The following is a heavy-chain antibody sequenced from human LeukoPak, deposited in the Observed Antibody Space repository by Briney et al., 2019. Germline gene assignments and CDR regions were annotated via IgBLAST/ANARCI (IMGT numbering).Heavy chain of an antibody. CDR3: AIGGPMVRGVIPELDY. D-gene: IGHD3-10*01. Sequence: SETLSLTRAVYGGSFSRYYWSWIRQPPGKGLEWIGEINHSGITNYNPSLKNRVTISVDTSKNRFSLKLSSVAAADTAVYYCAIGGPMVRGVIPELDYWGQGTLVTVSS. J-gene: IGHJ4*02. CDR1: GGSFSRYY. CDR2: INHSGIT. V-gene: IGHV4-34*01.